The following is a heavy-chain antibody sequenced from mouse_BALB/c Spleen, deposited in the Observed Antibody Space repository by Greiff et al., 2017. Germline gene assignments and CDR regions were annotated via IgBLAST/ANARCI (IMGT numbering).Heavy chain of an antibody. CDR3: ANGNSWFAY. Sequence: VQLQESGAELMKPGASVKISCKATGYTFSSYWIEWVKQRPGHGLEWIGEILPGSGSTNYNEKFKGKATFTADTSSNTAYLQLSSLTSEDTAVYYCANGNSWFAYWGQGTLVTVAA. V-gene: IGHV1-9*01. D-gene: IGHD2-1*01. CDR1: GYTFSSYW. J-gene: IGHJ3*01. CDR2: ILPGSGST.